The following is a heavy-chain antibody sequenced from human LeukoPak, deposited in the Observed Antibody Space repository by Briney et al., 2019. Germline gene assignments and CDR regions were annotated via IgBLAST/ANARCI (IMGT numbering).Heavy chain of an antibody. D-gene: IGHD6-19*01. CDR1: GFTFSKYW. CDR2: INTDGTVT. CDR3: ATKQWLAPPPDS. J-gene: IGHJ4*02. V-gene: IGHV3-74*01. Sequence: GGSLRLSCAASGFTFSKYWMLWVRQAPGKGLESVSRINTDGTVTTYADSVKGRVTVSRDNADNTMFLQMNSVRDEDTAVYYCATKQWLAPPPDSWGQGTPVTVSS.